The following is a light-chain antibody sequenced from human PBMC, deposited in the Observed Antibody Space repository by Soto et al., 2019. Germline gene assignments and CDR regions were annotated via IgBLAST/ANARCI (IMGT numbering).Light chain of an antibody. CDR3: QRRSARPRDTWT. CDR2: DAS. V-gene: IGKV3-11*01. CDR1: QSVSSY. Sequence: EIVLTQSPATLSLSPGERATLSCRASQSVSSYLAWYQQKPGQAPRLLIYDASNRATGIPARFSGSGSGTDFTLPISSLEPEDFAVYYCQRRSARPRDTWTFGQGTKVEIK. J-gene: IGKJ1*01.